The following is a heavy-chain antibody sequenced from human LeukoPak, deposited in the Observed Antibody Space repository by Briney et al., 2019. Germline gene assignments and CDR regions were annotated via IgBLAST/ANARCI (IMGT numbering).Heavy chain of an antibody. CDR1: GGSISSGGYY. CDR3: ARVLQYGDYGIDNSWFDP. CDR2: IYYSGST. D-gene: IGHD4-17*01. Sequence: SQTLSLTCTVSGGSISSGGYYWSWIRQHPGKGLEWIGYIYYSGSTYYNPSLKSRVTISVDTSKNQFSLKLSSVTAADTAVYYCARVLQYGDYGIDNSWFDPWGQGTLVTVSS. V-gene: IGHV4-31*03. J-gene: IGHJ5*02.